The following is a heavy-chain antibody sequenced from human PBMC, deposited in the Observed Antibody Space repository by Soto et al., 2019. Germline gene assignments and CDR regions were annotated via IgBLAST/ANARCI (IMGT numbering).Heavy chain of an antibody. CDR3: ARDRRGIVVVPAANAWFDP. CDR1: GYTFTSYG. D-gene: IGHD2-2*01. Sequence: QVQLVQSGAEVKKPGASVKVSCKASGYTFTSYGISWVRQAPGQGLEWMGWISAYNGNTNYAQKLQGRVTMTTDPSTSTAYMELRSLRSDDTAVYYCARDRRGIVVVPAANAWFDPWGQGTLVTVSS. V-gene: IGHV1-18*04. CDR2: ISAYNGNT. J-gene: IGHJ5*02.